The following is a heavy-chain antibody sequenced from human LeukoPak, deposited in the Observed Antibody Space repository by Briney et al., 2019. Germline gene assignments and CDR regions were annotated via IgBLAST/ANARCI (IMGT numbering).Heavy chain of an antibody. CDR2: IYTSGST. CDR3: ARDRATMIVAVNPVGYYMDV. V-gene: IGHV4-4*07. J-gene: IGHJ6*03. Sequence: SETLSLTCTVSGGSISSYYWSWIRQPAGKGLEWVGRIYTSGSTNYNPSLKSRVTISVDTSKNQFSLKLSSVTAADTAVYYCARDRATMIVAVNPVGYYMDVWGKGTTVTVSS. D-gene: IGHD3-22*01. CDR1: GGSISSYY.